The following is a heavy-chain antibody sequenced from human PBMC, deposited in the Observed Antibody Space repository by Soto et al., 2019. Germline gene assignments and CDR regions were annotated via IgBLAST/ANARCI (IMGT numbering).Heavy chain of an antibody. CDR2: ISSSSSTI. Sequence: GGSLRLSCAVSGFTFSSYSMNWVRQAPGKGLEWVSYISSSSSTIYYADSVKGRFTISRDNAKNSLYLQMNSLRAEDTAVYYCARDVTYGFWSGYYPRWLDPWGQGTLVTVSS. CDR1: GFTFSSYS. V-gene: IGHV3-48*01. CDR3: ARDVTYGFWSGYYPRWLDP. D-gene: IGHD3-3*01. J-gene: IGHJ5*02.